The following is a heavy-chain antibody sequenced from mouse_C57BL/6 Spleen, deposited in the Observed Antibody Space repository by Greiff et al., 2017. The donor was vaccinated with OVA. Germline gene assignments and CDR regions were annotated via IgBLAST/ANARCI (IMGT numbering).Heavy chain of an antibody. Sequence: ESGGGLVKPGGSLKLSCAASGFTFSDYGMHWVRQAPEKGLEWVAYISSGSSTIYYADTVKGRFTISRDNAKNTLFLQMTSLRSEDTAMYYCASTVVVPYFDVWGTGTTVTVSS. J-gene: IGHJ1*03. V-gene: IGHV5-17*01. CDR1: GFTFSDYG. D-gene: IGHD1-1*01. CDR3: ASTVVVPYFDV. CDR2: ISSGSSTI.